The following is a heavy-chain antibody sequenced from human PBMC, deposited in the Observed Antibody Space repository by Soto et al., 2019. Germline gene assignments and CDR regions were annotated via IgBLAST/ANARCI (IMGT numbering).Heavy chain of an antibody. V-gene: IGHV4-39*01. J-gene: IGHJ5*02. CDR1: GDSLSNPSYY. D-gene: IGHD3-3*01. CDR3: QGMTFRSVAASQGRRNLSAP. Sequence: SETLSLTCTVSGDSLSNPSYYWGWVRQPPGKGLEWIGDIFYTGRTYYSPSLKSRVTISVDTSKEQFSLNLTSGTDAATAVYFCQGMTFRSVAASQGRRNLSAPWAPATLVTVSS. CDR2: IFYTGRT.